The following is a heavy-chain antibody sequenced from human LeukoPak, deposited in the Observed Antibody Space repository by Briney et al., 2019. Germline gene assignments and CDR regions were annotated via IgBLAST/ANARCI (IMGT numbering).Heavy chain of an antibody. V-gene: IGHV1-58*02. CDR3: AAGSGGYDPFDY. D-gene: IGHD5-12*01. J-gene: IGHJ4*02. CDR1: GFTFTSSA. Sequence: SVKVSCKASGFTFTSSAMQWVRQARGQRLEWIGWIVVGNNNIKYAQKFQERVTITRDTSTSTAYMKLSSLRSEDTAVYYCAAGSGGYDPFDYWGQGTLVTVSS. CDR2: IVVGNNNI.